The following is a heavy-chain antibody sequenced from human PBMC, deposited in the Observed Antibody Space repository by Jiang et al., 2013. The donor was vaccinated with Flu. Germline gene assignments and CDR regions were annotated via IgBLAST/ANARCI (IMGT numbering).Heavy chain of an antibody. CDR2: INVNKGDT. Sequence: VSCKASGYTFTTYAMHWVRQAPGQGLEWLGWINVNKGDTKYSQSLQARLTITRDTSASTAYMELSSLRSEDTAVYYCVRDYCSGGRCYVGYWGQGTLVTVSS. CDR1: GYTFTTYA. D-gene: IGHD2-15*01. V-gene: IGHV1-3*01. CDR3: VRDYCSGGRCYVGY. J-gene: IGHJ4*02.